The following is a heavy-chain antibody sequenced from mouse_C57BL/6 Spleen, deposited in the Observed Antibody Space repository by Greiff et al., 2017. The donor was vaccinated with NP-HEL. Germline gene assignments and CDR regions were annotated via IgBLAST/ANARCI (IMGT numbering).Heavy chain of an antibody. D-gene: IGHD3-2*02. Sequence: VQLKQSGPKLVKPGASVKISCKASGYSFTDYNMNWVKQSNGKSLEWIGVINPNYGTTSYNQKFKGKATLTVDQSSSTAYMQLNSLTSEDSAVYYCARRDSSGYDYFDYWGQGTTLTVSS. CDR1: GYSFTDYN. J-gene: IGHJ2*01. CDR2: INPNYGTT. V-gene: IGHV1-39*01. CDR3: ARRDSSGYDYFDY.